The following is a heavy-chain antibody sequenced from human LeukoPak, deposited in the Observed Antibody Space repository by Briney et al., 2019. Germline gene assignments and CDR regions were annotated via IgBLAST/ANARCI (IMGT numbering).Heavy chain of an antibody. J-gene: IGHJ4*02. CDR1: GFTVSSKY. CDR3: AKDLQQWLVQVGYFDY. CDR2: IYSGGST. V-gene: IGHV3-53*05. Sequence: GGSLRLSCAASGFTVSSKYMSWVRQAPGKGLEWVSVIYSGGSTYYADSVKGRFTISRDNSKNTLYLQMNSLRAEDTAVYYCAKDLQQWLVQVGYFDYWGQGTLVTVSS. D-gene: IGHD6-19*01.